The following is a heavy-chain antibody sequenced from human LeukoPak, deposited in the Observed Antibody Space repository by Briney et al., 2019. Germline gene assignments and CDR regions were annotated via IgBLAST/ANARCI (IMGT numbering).Heavy chain of an antibody. CDR2: ISYDGSNK. CDR3: ARDSSDSSGYYPYNWFDP. J-gene: IGHJ5*02. Sequence: GRSLRLSCAASGFTFSSYAMHWVRQAPGKGLEWVAVISYDGSNKYYADSVKSRFTISRDNSKNTLYLQMNSLRAEDTAVYYCARDSSDSSGYYPYNWFDPWGQGTLVTVS. CDR1: GFTFSSYA. V-gene: IGHV3-30*01. D-gene: IGHD3-22*01.